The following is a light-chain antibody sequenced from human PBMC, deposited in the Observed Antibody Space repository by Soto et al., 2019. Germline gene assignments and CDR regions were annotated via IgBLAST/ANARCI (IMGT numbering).Light chain of an antibody. V-gene: IGKV1-6*01. CDR2: AAS. Sequence: IWMTQSPSLLSASTGDRFTVTCRASQSISTSLNWYQQKPGKAPKLLIYAASSLQSGVPSRFSGSGSGTDFTLTISSLQPEDFATYYCLQDYNYPWTFGQGTKVDIK. J-gene: IGKJ1*01. CDR3: LQDYNYPWT. CDR1: QSISTS.